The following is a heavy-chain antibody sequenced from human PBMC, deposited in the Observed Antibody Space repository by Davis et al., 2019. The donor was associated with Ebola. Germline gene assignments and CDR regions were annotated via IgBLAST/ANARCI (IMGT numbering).Heavy chain of an antibody. CDR1: GGSISSSNW. D-gene: IGHD1-14*01. Sequence: MPSETLSLTCAVSGGSISSSNWWSWVRQPPGKGLEWIGEIYHSGSTNYNPSLKSRVTISVDKSKSQFSLKLSSVTAADTAVYYCARHHASDIRKMDVWGQGTTVTVSS. J-gene: IGHJ6*02. V-gene: IGHV4-4*02. CDR2: IYHSGST. CDR3: ARHHASDIRKMDV.